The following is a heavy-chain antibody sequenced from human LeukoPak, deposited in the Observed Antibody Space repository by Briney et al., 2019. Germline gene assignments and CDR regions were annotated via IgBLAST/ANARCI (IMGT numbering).Heavy chain of an antibody. V-gene: IGHV1-18*01. CDR3: ARGLDYYDSSGYPNWFDP. CDR1: GYTFTSYG. D-gene: IGHD3-22*01. Sequence: GASVKVSCKASGYTFTSYGTSWVRQAPGQGLEWMGWISAYNGNTNYAQKLQGRVTMTTDTSTSTAYMELRSLRSDDTAVYYCARGLDYYDSSGYPNWFDPWGQGTLVTVSS. CDR2: ISAYNGNT. J-gene: IGHJ5*02.